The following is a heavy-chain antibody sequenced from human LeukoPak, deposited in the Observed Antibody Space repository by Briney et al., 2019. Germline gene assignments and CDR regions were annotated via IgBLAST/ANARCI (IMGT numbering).Heavy chain of an antibody. V-gene: IGHV3-7*04. CDR3: ATEPPRGKLAPEGDY. CDR1: GFSFSNHW. J-gene: IGHJ4*02. CDR2: INEDGSEK. D-gene: IGHD1-7*01. Sequence: GGSLRLSCAASGFSFSNHWMSWVRQAPGKGLEWVANINEDGSEKNYVDPVKGRFSISRDNGENSLYLQMNSLRVEDTAIYYCATEPPRGKLAPEGDYWGQGTLVTVSS.